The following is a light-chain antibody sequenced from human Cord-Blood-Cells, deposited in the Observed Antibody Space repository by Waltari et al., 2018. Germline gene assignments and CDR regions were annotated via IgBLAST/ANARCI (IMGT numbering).Light chain of an antibody. CDR3: SSYTSSSIPYV. Sequence: QSALTQPASVPGSPGQSITIPCTGTSSDVGGYNYVSWYQQHPGKAPKLMIYEVSNRPSGVSNRFSGSKSGNTASLTISGLQAEDEADYYCSSYTSSSIPYVFGTGTKVTVL. J-gene: IGLJ1*01. CDR2: EVS. CDR1: SSDVGGYNY. V-gene: IGLV2-14*01.